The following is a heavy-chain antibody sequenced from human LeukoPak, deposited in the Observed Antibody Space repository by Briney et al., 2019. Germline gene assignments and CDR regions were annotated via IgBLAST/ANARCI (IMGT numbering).Heavy chain of an antibody. CDR1: GFTFSSYG. Sequence: PGGSLRLSCAASGFTFSSYGMHWVRQAPGKGLEWVAVIWYDGSNKYYADSVKGRFTISRDNSKNTLYLQMNSLRVEDTAVYYCARDRGHSSSYFDYWGQGTLVTVSS. D-gene: IGHD6-6*01. J-gene: IGHJ4*02. CDR3: ARDRGHSSSYFDY. V-gene: IGHV3-33*01. CDR2: IWYDGSNK.